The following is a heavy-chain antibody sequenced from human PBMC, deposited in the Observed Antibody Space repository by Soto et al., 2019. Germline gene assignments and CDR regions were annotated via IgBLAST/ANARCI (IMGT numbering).Heavy chain of an antibody. Sequence: SETLSLTCSVSGGSISSYYWSWIRQPPGKGLEWIGYIYYSVSTNYNPSLKSRVTISVDRSKNQFSLKVTSVTAADTAMYYCARLGGYCSSTSCYGYYGMDVWGQGTTVTSP. CDR1: GGSISSYY. J-gene: IGHJ6*02. V-gene: IGHV4-59*08. CDR2: IYYSVST. D-gene: IGHD2-2*01. CDR3: ARLGGYCSSTSCYGYYGMDV.